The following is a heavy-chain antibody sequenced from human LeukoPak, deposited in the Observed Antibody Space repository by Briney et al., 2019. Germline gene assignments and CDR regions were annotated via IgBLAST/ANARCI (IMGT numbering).Heavy chain of an antibody. CDR3: VKDIWSRYHYYGMDV. D-gene: IGHD3-10*01. CDR1: GFTFSSYA. Sequence: PGGSLRLSCSASGFTFSSYAMHWVRQAPGKGLEYVSAISSNRGSTYYADSVKGRFTISRDNSKNTLYLQMSSLRAEDTAVYYCVKDIWSRYHYYGMDVWGQGTTASVSS. V-gene: IGHV3-64D*09. CDR2: ISSNRGST. J-gene: IGHJ6*02.